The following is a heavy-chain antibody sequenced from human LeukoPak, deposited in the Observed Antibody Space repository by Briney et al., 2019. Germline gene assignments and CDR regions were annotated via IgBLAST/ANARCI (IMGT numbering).Heavy chain of an antibody. V-gene: IGHV3-11*01. CDR3: ARIDSSWGEWVDY. J-gene: IGHJ4*02. CDR1: GFTFSDYC. Sequence: PGGSLRLSCAASGFTFSDYCMSWIRQAPGKGLEWVSYISSSGSTIYYADSVKGRFTISRDNAKNSLYLQMNSLRAEDTAVYYCARIDSSWGEWVDYWGQGTLVTVSS. CDR2: ISSSGSTI. D-gene: IGHD6-13*01.